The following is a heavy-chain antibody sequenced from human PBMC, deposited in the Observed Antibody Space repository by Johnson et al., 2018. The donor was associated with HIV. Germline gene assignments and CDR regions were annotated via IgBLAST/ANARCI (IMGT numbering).Heavy chain of an antibody. J-gene: IGHJ3*01. Sequence: QVQVVESGGGVVQPGRSLRLSCAASGFTFSSYGMHWVRQAPGKGLDWVAVISYDGSNEYYTDSVKGRFTISRDNAENTLYLQMNSLRVEDTAVYYCVRDADDAFDVWGQGTMVTVSS. CDR3: VRDADDAFDV. CDR1: GFTFSSYG. V-gene: IGHV3-30*03. CDR2: ISYDGSNE.